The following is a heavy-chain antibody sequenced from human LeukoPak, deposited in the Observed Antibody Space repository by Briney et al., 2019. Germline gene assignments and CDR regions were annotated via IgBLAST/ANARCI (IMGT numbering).Heavy chain of an antibody. D-gene: IGHD1-26*01. Sequence: PSETLSLTCAVYGGSFSGYYWSWIRQPPGKGLEWIGEINHSGSTNCNPSLKSRVTISVDRSKNQFSLKLSSVTAADTAVYYCARQVYSGTHYFDYWGQGTLVTVSS. CDR3: ARQVYSGTHYFDY. CDR2: INHSGST. J-gene: IGHJ4*02. CDR1: GGSFSGYY. V-gene: IGHV4-34*01.